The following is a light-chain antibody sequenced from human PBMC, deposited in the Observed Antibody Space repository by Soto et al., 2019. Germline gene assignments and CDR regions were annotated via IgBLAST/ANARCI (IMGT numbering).Light chain of an antibody. CDR1: QSVNSN. CDR3: QQYNNWPPDYT. CDR2: GAA. Sequence: EIVMTQSPATLSVSPGERATLSCRASQSVNSNLAWYQQKPGQGPRLLIYGAATRATGIPARFSGSGSGTEFTLTISSLQSEDFAVYYCQQYNNWPPDYTFGQGTKLEIK. V-gene: IGKV3-15*01. J-gene: IGKJ2*01.